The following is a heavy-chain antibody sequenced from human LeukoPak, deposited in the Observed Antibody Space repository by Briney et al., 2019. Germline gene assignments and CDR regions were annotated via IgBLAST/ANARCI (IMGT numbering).Heavy chain of an antibody. CDR2: VSAYNGNT. CDR3: ARRFGESNDY. CDR1: GYTFTSYA. Sequence: GASVKVSCKASGYTFTSYAISWLRQAPGPGLEWMGWVSAYNGNTNYAQNLQGRVTMTTDTSTSTAYMELRSLRFDDTAVYYCARRFGESNDYWGQGTLVTVSS. D-gene: IGHD3-10*01. V-gene: IGHV1-18*01. J-gene: IGHJ4*02.